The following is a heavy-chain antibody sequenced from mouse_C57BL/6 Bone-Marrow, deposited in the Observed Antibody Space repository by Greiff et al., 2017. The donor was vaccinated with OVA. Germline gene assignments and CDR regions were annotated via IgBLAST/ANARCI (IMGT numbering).Heavy chain of an antibody. J-gene: IGHJ3*01. D-gene: IGHD1-1*01. V-gene: IGHV14-1*01. CDR3: TTWCYYYGSRAY. CDR2: IDPEDGDT. Sequence: EVQLKESGAELVRPGASVKLSCTASGFNIKDYYMRWVKQRPEQGLEWIGRIDPEDGDTEYDPKFQGKATMTADTSSNTAYLQLSSHTSEDTAVYYCTTWCYYYGSRAYGDQGTLVTVSA. CDR1: GFNIKDYY.